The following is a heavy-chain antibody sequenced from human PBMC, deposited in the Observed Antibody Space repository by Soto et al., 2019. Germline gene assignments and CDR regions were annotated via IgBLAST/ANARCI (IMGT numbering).Heavy chain of an antibody. CDR1: GFTVSSNY. CDR2: IYSGGST. V-gene: IGHV3-53*01. D-gene: IGHD3-22*01. CDR3: ARASNYYDSSGQAQGYGMDV. Sequence: LRLSCAASGFTVSSNYMSWVRQAPGKGLEWVSVIYSGGSTYYADSVKSRFTISRDNSKNTLYLQMNSLRAEDTAVYYCARASNYYDSSGQAQGYGMDVWGQGTTVTVSS. J-gene: IGHJ6*02.